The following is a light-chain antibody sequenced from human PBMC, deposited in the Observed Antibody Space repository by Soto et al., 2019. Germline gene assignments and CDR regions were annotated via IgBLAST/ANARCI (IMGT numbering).Light chain of an antibody. V-gene: IGLV2-11*01. CDR3: CSYAGSYDVV. Sequence: QSVLTQPRSVSGSPGQSVTISCTGTSSDVGGYNYVSWYQQHPGKAPKLMIYDVSKRPSGAPDRFSGSKSGNTASLTISGLQAEDEADYYCCSYAGSYDVVFGGGTKLTVL. CDR1: SSDVGGYNY. J-gene: IGLJ2*01. CDR2: DVS.